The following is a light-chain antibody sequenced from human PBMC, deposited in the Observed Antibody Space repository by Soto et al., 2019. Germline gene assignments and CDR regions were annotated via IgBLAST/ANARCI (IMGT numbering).Light chain of an antibody. Sequence: EIVMTQSPATLSVSPGERATLSCRASQSVSSNLAWYQQKPGQAPRLLIYGASTRATGIPARFSGSGSGTEFTLTIRSLQSEDFAVYYSQQYNNSPPWTFGQGTKVEIK. CDR2: GAS. CDR3: QQYNNSPPWT. J-gene: IGKJ1*01. CDR1: QSVSSN. V-gene: IGKV3-15*01.